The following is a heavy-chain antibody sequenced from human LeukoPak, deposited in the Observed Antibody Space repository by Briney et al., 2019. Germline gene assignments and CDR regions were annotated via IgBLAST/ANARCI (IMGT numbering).Heavy chain of an antibody. D-gene: IGHD2-15*01. CDR1: GYSISSGYY. CDR2: IYHSGST. CDR3: ARRVVAATNYFDY. J-gene: IGHJ4*02. Sequence: PSETLSLTCTVSGYSISSGYYWDWIRQPPGKGLEWIGAIYHSGSTYYNPSLKSRVTISVDTSKNHFSLKLNSVTAADTAMYYCARRVVAATNYFDYWGQGTLVTVSS. V-gene: IGHV4-38-2*02.